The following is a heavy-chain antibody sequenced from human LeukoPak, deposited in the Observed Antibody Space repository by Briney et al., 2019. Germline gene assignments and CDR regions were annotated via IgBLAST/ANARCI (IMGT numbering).Heavy chain of an antibody. CDR3: ARQRSVYSSPWIDY. Sequence: GESQKISCKGSGYSFPTYWIGWVRQMPGKGLEGMGIIYPGDSDTRYSPSFQGQVTISADKSISTAYLQWSSLKASDTAMYYCARQRSVYSSPWIDYWGQGTLVTVSS. D-gene: IGHD6-13*01. J-gene: IGHJ4*02. CDR2: IYPGDSDT. V-gene: IGHV5-51*01. CDR1: GYSFPTYW.